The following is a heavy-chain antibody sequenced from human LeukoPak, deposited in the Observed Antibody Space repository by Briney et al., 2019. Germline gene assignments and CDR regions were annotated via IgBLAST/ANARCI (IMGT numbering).Heavy chain of an antibody. J-gene: IGHJ4*02. Sequence: PGGSLRLSCAASGFTFSSYSMNWVRQAPGKGLEWVSYISSSSSTIYYADSVKGRFTISRDNAKNSLYLQMNSLRAEDTAVYYCARDIHDRILDYWGQETLVTVSS. CDR1: GFTFSSYS. CDR3: ARDIHDRILDY. D-gene: IGHD5-18*01. V-gene: IGHV3-48*01. CDR2: ISSSSSTI.